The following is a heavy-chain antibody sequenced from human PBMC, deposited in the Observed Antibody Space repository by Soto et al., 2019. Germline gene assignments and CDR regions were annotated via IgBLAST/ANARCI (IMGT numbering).Heavy chain of an antibody. CDR1: ITNGVG. CDR2: IYWDDDK. Sequence: ITNGVGVAWIRQPPGKALEWLVLIYWDDDKRYSPSLKSRLTVTKDTSKNQVVLTMTNMDPVDTATYYCAHARISTTGTNLPFDYWGQGTLVTVSS. J-gene: IGHJ4*02. CDR3: AHARISTTGTNLPFDY. V-gene: IGHV2-5*02. D-gene: IGHD1-1*01.